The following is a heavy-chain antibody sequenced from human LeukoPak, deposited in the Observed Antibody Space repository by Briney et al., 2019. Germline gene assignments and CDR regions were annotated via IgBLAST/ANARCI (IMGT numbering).Heavy chain of an antibody. CDR2: IIGSGGST. V-gene: IGHV3-23*01. CDR1: GFTFSSYA. CDR3: AISPYSSSPN. Sequence: GGSLRLSCAASGFTFSSYAMSWVRQAPGKGLEWVSAIIGSGGSTYYADSVKGRFTIPRDNSKNTLYLQMNSLRAEDTAVYYCAISPYSSSPNWGQGTLVTVSS. J-gene: IGHJ4*02. D-gene: IGHD6-13*01.